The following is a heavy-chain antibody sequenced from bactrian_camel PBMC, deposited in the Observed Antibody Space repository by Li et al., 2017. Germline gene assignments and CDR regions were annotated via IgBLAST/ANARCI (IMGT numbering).Heavy chain of an antibody. CDR1: GFTFRSYA. D-gene: IGHD3*01. Sequence: DVQLVESGGGLVQPGGSLRLSCAASGFTFRSYAMRWVRQAPGKGLEWVSFISSGGDSTYYSDSVKGRFTISHDYTKNAAYLQMTSLQPDDTAMYYCAAAREDVHGCATFWVGDDYNYWGQGTQVTVS. CDR3: AAAREDVHGCATFWVGDDYNY. V-gene: IGHV3S35*01. J-gene: IGHJ4*01. CDR2: ISSGGDST.